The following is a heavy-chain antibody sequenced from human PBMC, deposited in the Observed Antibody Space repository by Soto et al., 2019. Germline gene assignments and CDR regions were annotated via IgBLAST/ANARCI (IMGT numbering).Heavy chain of an antibody. V-gene: IGHV3-15*01. CDR2: IKSEIDGGAA. CDR1: GFTFSRAW. Sequence: VGSLGFSCVVSGFTFSRAWMTWVRQAPGKGLEWIGRIKSEIDGGAADYAAPVKGRFTISRDDSRDTMYLQMKRLTIEDTGVYYCTTHVSCPLDDYWGQGTLVTVSS. D-gene: IGHD1-1*01. CDR3: TTHVSCPLDDY. J-gene: IGHJ4*02.